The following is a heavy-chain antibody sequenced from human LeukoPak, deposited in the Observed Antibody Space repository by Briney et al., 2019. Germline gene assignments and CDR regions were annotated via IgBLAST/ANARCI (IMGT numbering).Heavy chain of an antibody. V-gene: IGHV3-30*18. CDR2: ISYDGSNK. J-gene: IGHJ6*02. Sequence: GRSLRLSCAASGLTFSSYGMHWVRQAPGKGLEWVAVISYDGSNKYYADSVKGRFTISRDNSKNTLYLQMNSLRAEDTAVYYCAKGEGYCTNGVCYSGPYYYYYYGMDVWGQGPTVTVSS. CDR3: AKGEGYCTNGVCYSGPYYYYYYGMDV. CDR1: GLTFSSYG. D-gene: IGHD2-8*01.